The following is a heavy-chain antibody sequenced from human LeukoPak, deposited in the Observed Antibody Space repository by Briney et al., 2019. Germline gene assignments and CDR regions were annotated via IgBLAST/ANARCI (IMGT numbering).Heavy chain of an antibody. CDR2: ITISGHTK. CDR1: GFDLSTYE. V-gene: IGHV3-48*03. D-gene: IGHD5-24*01. Sequence: PGGSLRLSCAASGFDLSTYEMNWVRQAPGKGLEWIADITISGHTKNYADSVKGRFSISRDNARTSLYLHMHSLRVEDTGVYYCARGDPHADLWGQGTLVTVSS. CDR3: ARGDPHADL. J-gene: IGHJ5*02.